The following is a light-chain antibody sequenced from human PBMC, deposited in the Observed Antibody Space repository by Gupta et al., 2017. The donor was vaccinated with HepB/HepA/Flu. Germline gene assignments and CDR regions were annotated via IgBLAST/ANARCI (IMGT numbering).Light chain of an antibody. CDR1: QGIRND. J-gene: IGKJ1*01. Sequence: AIQMTPSPFSLSASVGDRVTITCRASQGIRNDLGWYQQKPGKAPKLLIYSASTLQSGVPSRFSGSGSGTDFTLTISSLQPEDFATYFRLQDYDYPRTFGQGTKVEIK. CDR3: LQDYDYPRT. CDR2: SAS. V-gene: IGKV1-6*01.